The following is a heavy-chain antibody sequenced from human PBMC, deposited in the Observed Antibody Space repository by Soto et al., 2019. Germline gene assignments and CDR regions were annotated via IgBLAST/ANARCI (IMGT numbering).Heavy chain of an antibody. D-gene: IGHD1-26*01. Sequence: SETLSLTCAVYGGSFSGYYRSWIRQPPGKGLEWIGYIYYSGSTNYNPSLKSRVTISVDTSKNQFSLKLSSVTAADTAVYYCARGDPEMGYYYYYYGMDVWGQGTTVTVSS. CDR3: ARGDPEMGYYYYYYGMDV. CDR1: GGSFSGYY. V-gene: IGHV4-59*01. J-gene: IGHJ6*02. CDR2: IYYSGST.